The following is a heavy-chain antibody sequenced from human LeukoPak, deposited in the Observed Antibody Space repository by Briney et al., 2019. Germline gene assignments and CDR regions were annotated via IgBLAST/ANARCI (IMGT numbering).Heavy chain of an antibody. Sequence: SGPTLVNPTQTLTLTCTFPGFSLSTTGMRVSWIRQPPGMALEWLARIDWDDDKYYSTSLKTRLIISKDTSKNQVVLTMTNMDPVDTATYYCARLRCAYCGGDYFLDYWGQGALVTVSS. D-gene: IGHD2-21*02. V-gene: IGHV2-70*04. J-gene: IGHJ4*02. CDR2: IDWDDDK. CDR1: GFSLSTTGMR. CDR3: ARLRCAYCGGDYFLDY.